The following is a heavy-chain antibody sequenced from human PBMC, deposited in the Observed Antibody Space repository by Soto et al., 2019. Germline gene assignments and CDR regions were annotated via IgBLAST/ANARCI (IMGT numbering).Heavy chain of an antibody. CDR3: SRVPTTLPTGYFDY. CDR1: GGYIRSGGYY. CDR2: IYYSGST. J-gene: IGHJ4*02. V-gene: IGHV4-31*03. Sequence: SETLFLTCTVSGGYIRSGGYYWSWIRQHPGKGLEWIGYIYYSGSTYYNPSLKSRVTISVDTSKNQFSLKLSSVTAADTAVYYCSRVPTTLPTGYFDYWGQGTLVTVS. D-gene: IGHD4-17*01.